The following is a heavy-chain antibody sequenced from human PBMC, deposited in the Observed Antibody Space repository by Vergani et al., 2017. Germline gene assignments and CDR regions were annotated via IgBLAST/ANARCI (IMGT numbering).Heavy chain of an antibody. V-gene: IGHV3-48*01. CDR3: ARDPMVRGVTSPTCFDY. Sequence: EVHLAESGGGLVQSGGSLRLSCAASGFTFSCYSMNWVRQAPGKGLEWVSYIYSSGRTIYYADSVKGRFTISRDNAKNSLYLQMNSLRAEDTAIYYCARDPMVRGVTSPTCFDYWGQGTLVTVSS. CDR1: GFTFSCYS. CDR2: IYSSGRTI. J-gene: IGHJ4*02. D-gene: IGHD3-10*01.